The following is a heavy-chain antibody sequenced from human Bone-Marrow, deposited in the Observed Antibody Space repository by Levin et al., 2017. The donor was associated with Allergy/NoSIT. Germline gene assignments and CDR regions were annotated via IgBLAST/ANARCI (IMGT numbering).Heavy chain of an antibody. J-gene: IGHJ4*02. CDR2: INPNNGAT. CDR3: ARDPHYAATTGEY. Sequence: ASVKVSCRASGYTFTAYYVHWVRQAPGEGLEWMGWINPNNGATNYDQKFQARVTMTRDTSITTAYLELNRLTSDDTAFYYCARDPHYAATTGEYWGQGTLVTVSS. D-gene: IGHD1-7*01. V-gene: IGHV1-2*02. CDR1: GYTFTAYY.